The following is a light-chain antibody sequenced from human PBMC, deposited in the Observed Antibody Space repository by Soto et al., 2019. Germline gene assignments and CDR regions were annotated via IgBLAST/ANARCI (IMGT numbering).Light chain of an antibody. CDR3: QQYNNWPPWT. CDR2: DAI. CDR1: QNIHNH. V-gene: IGKV3-15*01. J-gene: IGKJ1*01. Sequence: EIVMTQSPATLSVTPGERATLSCRASQNIHNHMSWFLQKPGQTPRLLIYDAIIRAADVPARFSGSWSGTEFTLTINSLQSEDFAVYYCQQYNNWPPWTFGQGTKVDI.